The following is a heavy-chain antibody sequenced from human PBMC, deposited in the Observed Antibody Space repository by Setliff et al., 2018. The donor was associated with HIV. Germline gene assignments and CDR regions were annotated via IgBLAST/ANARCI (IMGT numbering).Heavy chain of an antibody. Sequence: ASVKVSCKASGYTFTGYYMHWVRQAPGQGLEWMGRIGGDNANIKFAQSFQGRVTMTTDTSTNTAYLELTSLRSDDTAVYYCARYAASGTGWFDPWGQGTQVTVSS. D-gene: IGHD2-8*02. CDR3: ARYAASGTGWFDP. CDR2: IGGDNANI. CDR1: GYTFTGYY. V-gene: IGHV1-18*04. J-gene: IGHJ5*02.